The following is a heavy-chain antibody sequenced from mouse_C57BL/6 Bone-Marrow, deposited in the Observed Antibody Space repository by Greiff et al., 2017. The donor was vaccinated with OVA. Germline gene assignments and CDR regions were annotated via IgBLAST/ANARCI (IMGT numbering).Heavy chain of an antibody. CDR3: ARQLRRSWFAY. CDR1: GFTFSSYG. D-gene: IGHD3-2*02. V-gene: IGHV5-6*01. CDR2: ISSGGSYT. Sequence: EVQRVESGGDLVKPGGSLKLSCAASGFTFSSYGMSWVRQTPDKRLEWVATISSGGSYTYYPDSVKGRFTISRDNAKNTLYLQMSSLKSEDTAMYYCARQLRRSWFAYWGQGTLVTVSA. J-gene: IGHJ3*01.